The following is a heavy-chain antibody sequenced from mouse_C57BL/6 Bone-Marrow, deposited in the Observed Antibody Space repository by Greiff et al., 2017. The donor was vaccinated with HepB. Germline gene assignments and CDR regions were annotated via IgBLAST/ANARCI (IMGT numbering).Heavy chain of an antibody. Sequence: EVHLVASGGGLVKPGGSLKLSCAASGFTFSSYAMSWVRQTPEKRLEWVATISDGGSYTYYPDNVKGRFTISRDNAKNNLYLQMSHLKSEDTAMYYCARVYYGTDWGTGTTVTVSS. CDR1: GFTFSSYA. CDR3: ARVYYGTD. CDR2: ISDGGSYT. J-gene: IGHJ1*03. V-gene: IGHV5-4*01. D-gene: IGHD1-1*01.